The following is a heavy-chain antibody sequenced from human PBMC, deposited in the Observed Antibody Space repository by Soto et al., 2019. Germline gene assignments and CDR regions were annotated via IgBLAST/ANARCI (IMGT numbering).Heavy chain of an antibody. CDR2: INPNSGGT. J-gene: IGHJ4*02. V-gene: IGHV1-2*02. CDR3: ARDTSKSSGSVFGY. Sequence: GASVKVSCKASGYTFSGYYMHWVRQAPGQGLEWMGWINPNSGGTNYAQKFQGRVTMTRDTSISTAYMELSRLRSDDTAVYYCARDTSKSSGSVFGYWGQGTLVTVSS. D-gene: IGHD6-19*01. CDR1: GYTFSGYY.